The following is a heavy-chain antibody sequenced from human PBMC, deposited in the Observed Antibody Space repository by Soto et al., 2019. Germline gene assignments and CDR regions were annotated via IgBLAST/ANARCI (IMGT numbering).Heavy chain of an antibody. CDR3: ARDLDSGYDTFDY. CDR1: GYTFTSYA. J-gene: IGHJ4*02. CDR2: INAGNGNT. V-gene: IGHV1-3*01. Sequence: ASVKGSCKASGYTFTSYAMHWVRQAPGQRLEWMGWINAGNGNTKYSQKFQGRVTITRDTSAGTAYMELSSLRSEDTAVYYCARDLDSGYDTFDYWGQGTLVTVSS. D-gene: IGHD5-12*01.